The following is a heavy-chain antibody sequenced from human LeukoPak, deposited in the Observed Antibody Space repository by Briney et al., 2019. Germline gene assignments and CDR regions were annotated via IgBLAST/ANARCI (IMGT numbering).Heavy chain of an antibody. CDR2: IYSGGST. D-gene: IGHD4-17*01. Sequence: GGSLRLSCAASGFTVSSNYMSWVRQAPGKGLEWVSVIYSGGSTYYADSVKGRFTISRDNSKNTLYLQMNSLRAEDTAVYYCASTFYGDSPLYWGQGTLVTVSS. CDR3: ASTFYGDSPLY. J-gene: IGHJ4*02. CDR1: GFTVSSNY. V-gene: IGHV3-66*01.